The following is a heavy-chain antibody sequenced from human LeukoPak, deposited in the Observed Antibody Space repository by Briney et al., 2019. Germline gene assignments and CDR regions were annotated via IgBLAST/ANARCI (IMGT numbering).Heavy chain of an antibody. J-gene: IGHJ4*02. Sequence: GGSLRLSCAASGFTFSSYIMTWVRQAPGKGLEWVSSISGSSSYIYYADSVKGRFTVSRDNAKNSLHLQMNSLRAEDTAVYYCARDSADDSSGYYPFDYWGQGALVTVSS. CDR1: GFTFSSYI. D-gene: IGHD3-22*01. CDR2: ISGSSSYI. V-gene: IGHV3-21*01. CDR3: ARDSADDSSGYYPFDY.